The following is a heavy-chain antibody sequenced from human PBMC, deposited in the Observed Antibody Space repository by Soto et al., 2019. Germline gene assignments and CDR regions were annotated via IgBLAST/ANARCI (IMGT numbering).Heavy chain of an antibody. CDR3: ARDQGGYDFWSGYYSYDY. CDR2: IYSGGST. Sequence: VQLVESGGGLVQPGGSLRLSCAASGFTVSSNYMSWVRQAPGKGLEWVSVIYSGGSTYYADSVKGRFTISRDNSKNTLYLQMNSLRAEDTAVYYCARDQGGYDFWSGYYSYDYWGQGTLVTVSS. V-gene: IGHV3-66*01. J-gene: IGHJ4*02. CDR1: GFTVSSNY. D-gene: IGHD3-3*01.